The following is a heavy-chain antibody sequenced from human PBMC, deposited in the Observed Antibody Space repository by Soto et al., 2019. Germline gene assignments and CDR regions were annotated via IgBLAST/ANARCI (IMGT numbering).Heavy chain of an antibody. D-gene: IGHD3-10*02. J-gene: IGHJ4*02. CDR1: GVSFNYYY. Sequence: SETLSLTCSVDGVSFNYYYWSWIRQPPGKGLEWIGEINRSGTTNYNPSLKSRVTISIDTSRNQFSLNLNSVTAADTAVYYCARAPSKPNRYYYVGSDNWAQEPLVPVSP. CDR2: INRSGTT. CDR3: ARAPSKPNRYYYVGSDN. V-gene: IGHV4-34*01.